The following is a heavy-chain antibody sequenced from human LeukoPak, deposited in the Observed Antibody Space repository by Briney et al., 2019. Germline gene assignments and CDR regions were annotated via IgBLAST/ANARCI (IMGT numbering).Heavy chain of an antibody. CDR2: INHSGST. CDR1: GGSFSGYY. Sequence: SETLSLTCAVYGGSFSGYYWSWIRQPPGKGLEWIGEINHSGSTNYNPSLKSRVTISVDTSKNQFSLKLSSVTAADTAVYYCARGYCSGGSCYSRGRYYCYGMDVWGQGTTVTVSS. CDR3: ARGYCSGGSCYSRGRYYCYGMDV. D-gene: IGHD2-15*01. J-gene: IGHJ6*02. V-gene: IGHV4-34*01.